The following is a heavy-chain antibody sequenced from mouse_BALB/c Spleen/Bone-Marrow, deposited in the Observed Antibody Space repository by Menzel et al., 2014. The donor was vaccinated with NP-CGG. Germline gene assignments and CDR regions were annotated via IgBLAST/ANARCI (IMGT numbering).Heavy chain of an antibody. CDR3: ARRYDYGYGPFAY. D-gene: IGHD1-2*01. Sequence: EVMLVESGGGLVQPGGSLKLSCAASGFTFSNYTMSWIRQTPEKRLGWAAYISNGGGTTYYPDTVKGRFTISRDNAKNTLYLQMSSLKSEDTAMYYCARRYDYGYGPFAYWGQGTLVTVSA. V-gene: IGHV5-12-2*01. CDR2: ISNGGGTT. J-gene: IGHJ3*01. CDR1: GFTFSNYT.